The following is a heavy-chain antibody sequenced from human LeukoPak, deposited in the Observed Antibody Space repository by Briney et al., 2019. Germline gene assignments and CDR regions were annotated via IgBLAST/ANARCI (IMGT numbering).Heavy chain of an antibody. D-gene: IGHD6-13*01. CDR2: IYNDGSP. V-gene: IGHV3-66*01. CDR3: ARGLLAAGTFDS. Sequence: GGSLRLSCTASGFTVSSIYMSWVGQAPGKGLEWVSVIYNDGSPYYADSVRDRFTISRDNSKNTVDLQLNRLRAEDTAVYFCARGLLAAGTFDSWGQGTLVTVSS. J-gene: IGHJ4*02. CDR1: GFTVSSIY.